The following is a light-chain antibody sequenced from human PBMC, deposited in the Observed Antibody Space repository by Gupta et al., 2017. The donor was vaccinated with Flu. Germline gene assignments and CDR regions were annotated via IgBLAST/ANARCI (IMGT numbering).Light chain of an antibody. Sequence: GGDNVGSKSVHWFQQKPGQAPVLVLYDDRDRPSGIPERFSGSNSGNMATLTISSGEAGDEADFYCQVWDSGSDHYVFGTGTKVTVL. CDR1: NVGSKS. V-gene: IGLV3-21*02. CDR3: QVWDSGSDHYV. CDR2: DDR. J-gene: IGLJ1*01.